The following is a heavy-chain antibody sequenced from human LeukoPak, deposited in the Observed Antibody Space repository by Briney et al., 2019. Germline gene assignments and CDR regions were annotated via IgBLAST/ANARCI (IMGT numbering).Heavy chain of an antibody. J-gene: IGHJ4*02. D-gene: IGHD5-12*01. CDR3: ARDSRGGNSGYDNFDY. CDR1: GYTFTGYY. CDR2: INANSGYT. V-gene: IGHV1-2*02. Sequence: ASVKVSCKASGYTFTGYYMHWVRQAPGQGLEWLGWINANSGYTNYAQKFQGRVTMTRDTSISTAYMELSRLRSDDTAVYYCARDSRGGNSGYDNFDYWGQGTLVTVSP.